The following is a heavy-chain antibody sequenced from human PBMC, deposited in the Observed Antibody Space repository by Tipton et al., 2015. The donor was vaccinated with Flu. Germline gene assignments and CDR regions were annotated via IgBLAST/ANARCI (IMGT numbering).Heavy chain of an antibody. D-gene: IGHD6-19*01. CDR1: RPIFSGYG. V-gene: IGHV3-30*02. CDR2: IRFDGNSE. J-gene: IGHJ4*02. Sequence: QVQLLQSGGGVVQPGGSLRLSCAASRPIFSGYGFHWVRQAPGKGLEWVAYIRFDGNSELYADSVKGRFSISRDNSKNTLSLQMNSLGTEDTAVYYCAREGGTAVAGKNHFDYWGQGTLVTVSS. CDR3: AREGGTAVAGKNHFDY.